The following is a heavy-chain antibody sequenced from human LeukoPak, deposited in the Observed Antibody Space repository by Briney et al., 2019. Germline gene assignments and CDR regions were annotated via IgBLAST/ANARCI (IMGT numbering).Heavy chain of an antibody. V-gene: IGHV4-61*09. J-gene: IGHJ5*02. Sequence: PSQTLSLTCTVSGGSISSGNYYWSWIRQPAGKGLEWIGHIYTSGSTNYNPSLKSRVTISIHTSKNQLSLKLRSVTAADTAVYYCARDAEEGRNWFDPWGQGTLVSVSS. CDR1: GGSISSGNYY. CDR3: ARDAEEGRNWFDP. CDR2: IYTSGST.